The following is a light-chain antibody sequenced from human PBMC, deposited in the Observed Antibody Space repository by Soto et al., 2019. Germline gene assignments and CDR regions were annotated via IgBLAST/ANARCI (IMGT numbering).Light chain of an antibody. CDR3: QQYGSSPRT. V-gene: IGKV3-20*01. CDR1: XSLSSTS. J-gene: IGKJ1*01. Sequence: EIVLTQSPGTLSLSPGERAXLSCRASXSLSSTSLAWYQQRPGQAPRLLIYDVSSRATGIPDRFSGSGSGTDFTLTINRLEPDDFAVYYCQQYGSSPRTFGQGTKVEIK. CDR2: DVS.